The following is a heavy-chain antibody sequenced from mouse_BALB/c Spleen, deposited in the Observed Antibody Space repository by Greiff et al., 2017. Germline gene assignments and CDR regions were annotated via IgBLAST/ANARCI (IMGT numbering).Heavy chain of an antibody. Sequence: VQLQQSGPGLVKPSQSLSLTCTVTGYSITSDYAWNWIRQFPGNKLEWMGYISYSGSTSYTPSLKSRISITRDTPKHQFFLQLNSVTTEDTATYYCAGDYYGSSYSWFAYGGQGTRVTVSA. V-gene: IGHV3-2*02. CDR3: AGDYYGSSYSWFAY. D-gene: IGHD1-1*01. J-gene: IGHJ3*01. CDR1: GYSITSDYA. CDR2: ISYSGST.